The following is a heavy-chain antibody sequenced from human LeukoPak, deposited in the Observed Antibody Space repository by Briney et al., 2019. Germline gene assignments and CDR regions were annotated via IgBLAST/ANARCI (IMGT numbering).Heavy chain of an antibody. D-gene: IGHD1-1*01. CDR3: AGGPWYNWNDGAFDI. CDR1: GGSISSYN. CDR2: IYYSGST. Sequence: SETLSLTCTVSGGSISSYNWSWIRQPPGKGLEWIGYIYYSGSTNYNPSLTSRVTISVDTSKNQFSLKLSSVTAADTAVYYCAGGPWYNWNDGAFDIWGQGTMVTVSS. V-gene: IGHV4-59*01. J-gene: IGHJ3*02.